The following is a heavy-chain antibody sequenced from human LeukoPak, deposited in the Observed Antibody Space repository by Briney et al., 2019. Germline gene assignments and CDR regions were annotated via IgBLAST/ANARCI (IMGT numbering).Heavy chain of an antibody. CDR1: GFTFDDYA. J-gene: IGHJ3*02. CDR3: AKDIAAAGDDAFDI. V-gene: IGHV3-43*02. Sequence: GRSLRLSCAASGFTFDDYAMHWVRQAPGKGLEWVSLISGDGGSTYYADSVKGRFTISRDNSKNSLYLQMNSLRTEDTALYYCAKDIAAAGDDAFDIWGQGTMVTVSS. D-gene: IGHD6-13*01. CDR2: ISGDGGST.